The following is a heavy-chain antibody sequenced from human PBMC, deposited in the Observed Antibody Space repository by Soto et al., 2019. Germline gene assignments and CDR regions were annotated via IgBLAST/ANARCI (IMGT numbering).Heavy chain of an antibody. V-gene: IGHV3-15*01. D-gene: IGHD5-12*01. J-gene: IGHJ4*02. Sequence: EVQLVESGGGLVKPGGSLRLSCAASGFTFSNAWMSWVRQAPGKGLEWVGRIKSKSDGGRTDYAAPVKGRFTIARDDSKNTLYLQMNSLKAEDTAVYYRMRSPGEATIYIDYWGQGTLVTVSS. CDR1: GFTFSNAW. CDR2: IKSKSDGGRT. CDR3: MRSPGEATIYIDY.